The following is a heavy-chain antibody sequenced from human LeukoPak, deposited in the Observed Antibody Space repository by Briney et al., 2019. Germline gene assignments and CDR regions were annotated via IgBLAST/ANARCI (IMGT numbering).Heavy chain of an antibody. D-gene: IGHD4-11*01. V-gene: IGHV3-23*01. J-gene: IGHJ4*02. Sequence: GGSLRLSCAASGFTFNSFVMSWVRQAPGKELEWVSLISRGGDTTYYADSVKGRFTVSRDNSKNTLYLQMTSLRAEDTALYYCAKTSRAYSNYDSPYDYWGQGTLVTVSS. CDR3: AKTSRAYSNYDSPYDY. CDR1: GFTFNSFV. CDR2: ISRGGDTT.